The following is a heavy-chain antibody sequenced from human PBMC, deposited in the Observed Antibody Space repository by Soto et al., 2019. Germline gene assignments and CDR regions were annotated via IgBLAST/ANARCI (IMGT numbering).Heavy chain of an antibody. CDR1: GYDFTTYG. CDR3: PRGRSRDY. J-gene: IGHJ4*02. V-gene: IGHV1-18*01. Sequence: HVHLVQSGAEVKKPGASVKVSCKGSGYDFTTYGITWVRQAPGQGLEWMAWISAHNGNTDYAQKLQGRVTVTRDTSTIAAYTELRTMISDDTAVFYCPRGRSRDYWGQGALVTVSS. CDR2: ISAHNGNT.